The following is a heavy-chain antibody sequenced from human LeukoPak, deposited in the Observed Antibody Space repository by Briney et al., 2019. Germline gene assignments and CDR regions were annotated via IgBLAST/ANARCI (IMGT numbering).Heavy chain of an antibody. CDR1: GGTFSSYS. CDR3: ASKTFPSYYYGSGSYLRY. CDR2: IVPIFGTA. V-gene: IGHV1-69*13. Sequence: SVKVSCKASGGTFSSYSISWVRQAPGQGLEWMGGIVPIFGTADYAQKFQGRVTITADESTSTAYMELSSLRSEDTAVYYCASKTFPSYYYGSGSYLRYWGQGTLVTVSS. J-gene: IGHJ4*02. D-gene: IGHD3-10*01.